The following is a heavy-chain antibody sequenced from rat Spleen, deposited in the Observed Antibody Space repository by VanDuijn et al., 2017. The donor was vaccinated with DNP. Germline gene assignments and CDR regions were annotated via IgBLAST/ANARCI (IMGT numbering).Heavy chain of an antibody. CDR3: ARGPNYGGYPDFFDY. V-gene: IGHV5-7*01. Sequence: EVQLVESGGGLVQPGRSMKLSCAASGFTFSNYGMAWVRQAPKKGLEWVAYISYDGGSTYYRDSVKGRFTISRDNAQSTQYLQMDSLRSEDTATYYCARGPNYGGYPDFFDYWGQGVMVTVSS. J-gene: IGHJ2*01. D-gene: IGHD1-11*01. CDR1: GFTFSNYG. CDR2: ISYDGGST.